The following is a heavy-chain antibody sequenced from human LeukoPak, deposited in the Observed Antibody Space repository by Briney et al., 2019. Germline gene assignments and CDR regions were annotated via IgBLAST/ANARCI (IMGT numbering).Heavy chain of an antibody. Sequence: GGPLRLSCEDSGFTFGSYEMNWVRQAPGKGLEWIAYLSSSGSAFSYADSVKGRFTIARDNAKNSVYLEMNSLRAEDTAIYYCAKNTTHSSPGFDPWGQGTLVTVSS. V-gene: IGHV3-48*03. CDR1: GFTFGSYE. CDR2: LSSSGSAF. J-gene: IGHJ5*02. D-gene: IGHD1-1*01. CDR3: AKNTTHSSPGFDP.